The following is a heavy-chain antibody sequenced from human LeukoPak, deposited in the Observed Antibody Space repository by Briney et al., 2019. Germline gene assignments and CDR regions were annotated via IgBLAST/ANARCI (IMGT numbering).Heavy chain of an antibody. CDR2: INHGGST. Sequence: YMHWIRQPPGKGLEWIGEINHGGSTNYNPSLKSRVTISVDTSKNQFSLKLSSVTAADTAVYYCARRPPYSSSFYWGQGALVTVSS. V-gene: IGHV4-34*01. CDR1: Y. D-gene: IGHD6-6*01. J-gene: IGHJ4*02. CDR3: ARRPPYSSSFY.